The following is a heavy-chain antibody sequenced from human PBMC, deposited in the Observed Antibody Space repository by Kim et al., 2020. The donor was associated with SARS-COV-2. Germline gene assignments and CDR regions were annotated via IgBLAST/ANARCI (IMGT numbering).Heavy chain of an antibody. CDR3: TRDLRSNWLYNYGMDI. Sequence: SVKGRFTISRDDAKSILYLQMNSLRVDDTAVYYCTRDLRSNWLYNYGMDIWGQGTTVTVSS. D-gene: IGHD1-20*01. J-gene: IGHJ6*02. V-gene: IGHV3-74*01.